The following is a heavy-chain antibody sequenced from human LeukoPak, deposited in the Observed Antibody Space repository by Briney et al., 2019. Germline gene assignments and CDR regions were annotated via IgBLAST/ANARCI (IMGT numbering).Heavy chain of an antibody. CDR2: ISAYNGNT. CDR1: GYTFTSYG. D-gene: IGHD2-2*01. J-gene: IGHJ6*02. Sequence: ASVKVSCKASGYTFTSYGISWVRQAPGQGLEWMGWISAYNGNTNYAQKLQGRVTMTTDTSTSTAYMELRSLRSDDTAVYYCARALCSRTSCYLFYYYYYGMDVWGQGTTVTVSS. V-gene: IGHV1-18*01. CDR3: ARALCSRTSCYLFYYYYYGMDV.